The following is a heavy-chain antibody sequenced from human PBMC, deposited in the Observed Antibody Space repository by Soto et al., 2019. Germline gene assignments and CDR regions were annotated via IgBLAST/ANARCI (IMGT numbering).Heavy chain of an antibody. CDR2: MQPSTGRT. Sequence: QVQLVQSGAEVREPGASVKVSCKASGYSFTSLDINWVRQTAGQGLEWMGWMQPSTGRTGYAQKFQGRVTMTRDTSINTAYMELPTLTSDDTAFYSCARGVSAGVDDWGQGTLVTVSS. V-gene: IGHV1-8*01. D-gene: IGHD1-26*01. CDR1: GYSFTSLD. CDR3: ARGVSAGVDD. J-gene: IGHJ4*02.